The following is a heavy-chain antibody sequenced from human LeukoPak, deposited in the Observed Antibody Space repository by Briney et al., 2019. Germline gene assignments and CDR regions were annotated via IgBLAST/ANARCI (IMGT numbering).Heavy chain of an antibody. CDR1: GGTFSSYT. J-gene: IGHJ5*02. CDR2: IIPILGIA. V-gene: IGHV1-69*04. Sequence: GASVKVSCKASGGTFSSYTISWVRQAPGQGLEWMGRIIPILGIANYAQKFQGRVTITADKSTSTAYMELSSLRSEDTAVYYCAREGNSGTVWFDPWGQGTLVTVSS. D-gene: IGHD6-13*01. CDR3: AREGNSGTVWFDP.